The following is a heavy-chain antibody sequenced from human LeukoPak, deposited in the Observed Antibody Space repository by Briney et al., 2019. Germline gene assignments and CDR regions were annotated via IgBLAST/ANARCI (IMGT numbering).Heavy chain of an antibody. CDR1: GFTFSRYA. CDR3: ARVVVAATRGNWFDP. D-gene: IGHD6-19*01. Sequence: GGSLRLSCAASGFTFSRYAMHWVRRAPGKGLDWVAVISYDGSDKYYGDSVKGRFTISRDNSKNTLYLQMNSLRAEDTAVYYCARVVVAATRGNWFDPWGQGTLVTVSS. J-gene: IGHJ5*02. V-gene: IGHV3-30-3*01. CDR2: ISYDGSDK.